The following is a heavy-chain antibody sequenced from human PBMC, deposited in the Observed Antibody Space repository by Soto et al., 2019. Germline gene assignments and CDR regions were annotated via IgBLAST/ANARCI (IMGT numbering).Heavy chain of an antibody. CDR2: ISHSGSR. V-gene: IGHV4-34*02. CDR1: GGSFSGYF. D-gene: IGHD6-19*01. J-gene: IGHJ4*02. Sequence: QVQLQQWGAGLLKASATLSLTCVVSGGSFSGYFWTWIRQSPGRGLEWIGEISHSGSRNYNPAFQSRVIRSVDSSKNHVSLKLSSVTAADSATYFCARGLAYDRPITVAEPFDSWGQGTLVTVSS. CDR3: ARGLAYDRPITVAEPFDS.